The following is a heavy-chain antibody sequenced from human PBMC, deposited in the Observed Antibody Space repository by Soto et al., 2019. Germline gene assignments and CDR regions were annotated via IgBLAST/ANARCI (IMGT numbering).Heavy chain of an antibody. CDR3: ARDRGKTGYSYGLPERY. J-gene: IGHJ4*02. Sequence: QVQLVQSGAEVKKPGASVKVSCKASGDTFTSYGISWVRQAPGQGLEWMGWISAYNGNTNYAQKLQGRVTMTTDTSTSTAYMELRSLRSDDTAVYYCARDRGKTGYSYGLPERYWGQGTLVTVSS. V-gene: IGHV1-18*01. D-gene: IGHD5-18*01. CDR2: ISAYNGNT. CDR1: GDTFTSYG.